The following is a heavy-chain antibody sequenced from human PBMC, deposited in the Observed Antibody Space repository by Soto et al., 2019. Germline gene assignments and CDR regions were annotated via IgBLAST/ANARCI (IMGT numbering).Heavy chain of an antibody. D-gene: IGHD2-15*01. CDR1: GASIKTGVFY. Sequence: SETLSLTCTVSGASIKTGVFYWTWIRQHPVKGLEWIGYIYYSGTTYYTPSPESRVTMSVDLSKNQFSLRLSSVTAADTAVYYCASFNLNGVGSTSSNDDPRVAFYIRAQRTMVPVSS. CDR2: IYYSGTT. J-gene: IGHJ3*02. V-gene: IGHV4-31*03. CDR3: ASFNLNGVGSTSSNDDPRVAFYI.